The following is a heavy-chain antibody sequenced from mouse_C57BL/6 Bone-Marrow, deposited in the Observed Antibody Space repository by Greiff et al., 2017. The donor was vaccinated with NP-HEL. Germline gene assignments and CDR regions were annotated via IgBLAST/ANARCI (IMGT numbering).Heavy chain of an antibody. Sequence: EVKLMESGGGLVQPGGSMKLSCVASGFTFSNYWMNWVRQSPEKGLEWVAQIRLKSDNYATHYAESVKGRFTISRDDSQSSVYLQMNNVRAEDTGIYYCAAYGTFAYWGQGTLVTVSA. J-gene: IGHJ3*01. CDR2: IRLKSDNYAT. D-gene: IGHD1-1*01. V-gene: IGHV6-3*01. CDR3: AAYGTFAY. CDR1: GFTFSNYW.